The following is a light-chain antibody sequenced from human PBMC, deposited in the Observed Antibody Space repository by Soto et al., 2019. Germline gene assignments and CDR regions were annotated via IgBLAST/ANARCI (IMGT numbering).Light chain of an antibody. V-gene: IGKV1-39*01. CDR3: QQSRPNAYT. CDR2: AAS. Sequence: DIDMTQAPSSLSASVGDRVTITCRAGQDVVNYLNWYQQKPGKAPRLLIYAASSLQSGVPSWFSVSGSGTTCTLPITALQTEEVATYDYQQSRPNAYTFANRAKVDIX. J-gene: IGKJ2*01. CDR1: QDVVNY.